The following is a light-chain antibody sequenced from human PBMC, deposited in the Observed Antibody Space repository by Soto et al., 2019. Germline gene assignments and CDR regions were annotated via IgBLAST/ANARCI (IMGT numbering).Light chain of an antibody. Sequence: EIVMTQSPATLSVSPGERATLSCRASQSVRSNLAWYQQKTCQAPRLLIYGASTRATAIPARFSGSGSGTEFTLPISSLQSEDFAVYYCQQYNNWPPITFGQGTRLEIK. J-gene: IGKJ5*01. CDR2: GAS. V-gene: IGKV3-15*01. CDR1: QSVRSN. CDR3: QQYNNWPPIT.